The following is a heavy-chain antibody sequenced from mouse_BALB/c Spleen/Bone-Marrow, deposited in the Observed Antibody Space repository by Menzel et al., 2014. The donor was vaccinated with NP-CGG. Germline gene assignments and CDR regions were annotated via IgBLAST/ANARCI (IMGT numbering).Heavy chain of an antibody. V-gene: IGHV1-31*01. D-gene: IGHD2-14*01. CDR3: TRVVYRYVEEDSAFDC. J-gene: IGHJ2*01. CDR1: GYSFTGYY. Sequence: VQLKESGPELVKPGASVKISCKASGYSFTGYYMHWVKQSHVKSLEWIGRINPYNGATSYNQNFKDKARLTVDKSSSTDYMELHSLTSEDSADYYCTRVVYRYVEEDSAFDCWGQGTPLTSAS. CDR2: INPYNGAT.